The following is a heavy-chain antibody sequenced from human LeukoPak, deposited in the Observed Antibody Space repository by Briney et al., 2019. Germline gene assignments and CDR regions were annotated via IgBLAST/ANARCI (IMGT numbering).Heavy chain of an antibody. Sequence: SETLSLTCTVSGGSISSSSYYWGWIRQPPGKGLEWIGSIYYSGSTYYNPSLKSRVTISVDTSKNQFSLKLSSVTAADTAVYYCARLLYCSGGSCPDAFDIWGQGTMVTVSP. J-gene: IGHJ3*02. D-gene: IGHD2-15*01. CDR3: ARLLYCSGGSCPDAFDI. V-gene: IGHV4-39*01. CDR1: GGSISSSSYY. CDR2: IYYSGST.